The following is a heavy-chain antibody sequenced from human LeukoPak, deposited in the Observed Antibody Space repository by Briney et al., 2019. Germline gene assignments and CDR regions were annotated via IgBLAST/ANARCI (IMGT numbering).Heavy chain of an antibody. CDR2: ISSSSSYV. Sequence: PGGSLRLSCAASGFTFSSYSMNWVRQAPGKGLEWVSSISSSSSYVYYADSVKGRFTISRDNAKNSLYLQMNSLRAEDTAVYYCARVGKGHFDYWGQGTLVTVSS. J-gene: IGHJ4*02. V-gene: IGHV3-21*01. D-gene: IGHD4-23*01. CDR3: ARVGKGHFDY. CDR1: GFTFSSYS.